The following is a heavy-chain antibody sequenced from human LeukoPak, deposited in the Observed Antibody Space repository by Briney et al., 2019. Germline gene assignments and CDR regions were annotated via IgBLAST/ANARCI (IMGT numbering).Heavy chain of an antibody. D-gene: IGHD5-12*01. CDR2: IKSKTDGGTT. V-gene: IGHV3-15*01. J-gene: IGHJ5*02. CDR3: TTETLPSGAFDP. Sequence: PGGSLRLSCAASGFTFSNAWMSWVRQAPGKGLEWVGRIKSKTDGGTTDYAAPVEGRFTISRDDSKNTLYLQMNSLKTEDTAVYYCTTETLPSGAFDPWGQGTLVTVSS. CDR1: GFTFSNAW.